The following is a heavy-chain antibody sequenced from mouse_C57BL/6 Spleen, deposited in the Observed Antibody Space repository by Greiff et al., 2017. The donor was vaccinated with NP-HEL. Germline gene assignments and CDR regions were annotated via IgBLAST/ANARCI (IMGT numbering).Heavy chain of an antibody. J-gene: IGHJ4*01. D-gene: IGHD2-5*01. CDR3: ARVYSNYEGAMDY. CDR2: IYPGDGDT. CDR1: GYAFSSSW. V-gene: IGHV1-82*01. Sequence: QVQLKQSGPELVKPGASVKISCKASGYAFSSSWMNWVKQRPGKGLEWIGRIYPGDGDTNYNGKFKGKATLTADKSSSTAYMQLSSLTSEDSAVYFCARVYSNYEGAMDYWGQGTSVTVSS.